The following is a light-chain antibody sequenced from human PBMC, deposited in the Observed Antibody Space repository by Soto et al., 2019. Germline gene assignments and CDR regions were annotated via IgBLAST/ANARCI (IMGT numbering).Light chain of an antibody. CDR3: QKYNSAPCT. J-gene: IGKJ2*02. Sequence: DIQMTQSPSSLSASVGDRVTITCRASQGISTYLAWYQKKPGKVPKLLIYAASTLHSGVPSRFSGSGSGTDFTLTISSLQPEDVATYYCQKYNSAPCTFGQGTKLEIK. CDR2: AAS. CDR1: QGISTY. V-gene: IGKV1-27*01.